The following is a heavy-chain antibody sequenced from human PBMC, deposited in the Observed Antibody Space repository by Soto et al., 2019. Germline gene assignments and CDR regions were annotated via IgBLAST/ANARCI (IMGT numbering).Heavy chain of an antibody. CDR1: GFTFSSYA. CDR2: ISYDGSNK. V-gene: IGHV3-30-3*01. CDR3: ARDRYYYDSSGYYPSGMDV. J-gene: IGHJ6*02. Sequence: PGGSLRLSCAASGFTFSSYAMHWVRQAPGKGLEWVAVISYDGSNKYYADSVKGRFTISRDNSKSTLYLQMNSLRAEDTAVYYCARDRYYYDSSGYYPSGMDVWGQGTTVTVSS. D-gene: IGHD3-22*01.